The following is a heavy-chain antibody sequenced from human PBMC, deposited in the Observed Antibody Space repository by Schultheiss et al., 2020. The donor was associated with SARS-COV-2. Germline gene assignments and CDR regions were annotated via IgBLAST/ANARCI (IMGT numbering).Heavy chain of an antibody. J-gene: IGHJ6*02. Sequence: GESLKISCAASGFTVSNNYMTWVRQAPGKGLECVSILYSGGTTYHADSVKGRFTVSRDISKNTLYLQMNSLRPEDTAAYYCARANSGGYYYGMDVWGQGTTVTVSS. CDR3: ARANSGGYYYGMDV. CDR1: GFTVSNNY. V-gene: IGHV3-53*05. D-gene: IGHD2-15*01. CDR2: LYSGGTT.